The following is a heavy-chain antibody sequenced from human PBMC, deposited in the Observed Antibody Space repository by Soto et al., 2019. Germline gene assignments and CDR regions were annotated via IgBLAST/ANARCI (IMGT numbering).Heavy chain of an antibody. Sequence: PGGSLRLSCAASGFTFSSYAIHWVRQAPGKGLEWVAVISYDGSNKYYADSVKGRFTISRDNSKNTLYLQMNSLRAEDTAVYYCARVRGRTWSGYYPTLLYGMDVWGQGTTVIVSS. J-gene: IGHJ6*02. CDR2: ISYDGSNK. D-gene: IGHD3-3*01. CDR3: ARVRGRTWSGYYPTLLYGMDV. CDR1: GFTFSSYA. V-gene: IGHV3-30-3*01.